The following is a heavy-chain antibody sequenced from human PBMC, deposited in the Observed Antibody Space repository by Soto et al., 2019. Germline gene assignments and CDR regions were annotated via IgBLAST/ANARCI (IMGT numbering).Heavy chain of an antibody. CDR1: GFSLSTSGVG. D-gene: IGHD1-1*01. Sequence: GPTLGNPTQTLTLTCSFSGFSLSTSGVGVGWIRQPPGKAPEWLGIIYWNDDKRYSPSLKTRVTITKDTSRNQVVLIMTSVEADDTAKYYCANDTSGVRWLQEVWGEAITVNVSS. V-gene: IGHV2-5*01. CDR3: ANDTSGVRWLQEV. CDR2: IYWNDDK. J-gene: IGHJ6*04.